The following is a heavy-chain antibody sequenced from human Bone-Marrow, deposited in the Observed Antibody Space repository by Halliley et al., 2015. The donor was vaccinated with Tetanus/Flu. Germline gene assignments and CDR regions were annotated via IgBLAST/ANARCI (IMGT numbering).Heavy chain of an antibody. CDR2: IHYSGNT. Sequence: TLSLTCTVSGGSISSSSYYWGWIRQSPDKGLEWIGHIHYSGNTNYNPSLKSRVTISVDTSKNQFSLKLTSVTAADTAMYYCTRGGGWLTDNWGQGTLVTVSS. CDR3: TRGGGWLTDN. D-gene: IGHD2-15*01. V-gene: IGHV4-61*05. CDR1: GGSISSSSYY. J-gene: IGHJ4*02.